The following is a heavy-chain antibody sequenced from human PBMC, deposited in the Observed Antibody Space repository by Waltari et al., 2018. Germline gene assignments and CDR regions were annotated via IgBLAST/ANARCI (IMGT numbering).Heavy chain of an antibody. V-gene: IGHV1-69*01. CDR1: GGTFSSYA. CDR2: IIPIFGTA. J-gene: IGHJ6*02. D-gene: IGHD1-26*01. CDR3: AREMGRELLNYYYYGMDV. Sequence: QVQLVQSGAEVKKPGSSVKVSCKASGGTFSSYAISWVRQAPGQGLEWMGGIIPIFGTANYAQKFQGRVTITADESTSTAYMELSSLRSEDTAVYYCAREMGRELLNYYYYGMDVWGQGTTVTVSS.